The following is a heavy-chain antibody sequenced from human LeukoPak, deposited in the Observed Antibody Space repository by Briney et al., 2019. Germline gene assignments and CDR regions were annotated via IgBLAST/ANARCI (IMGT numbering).Heavy chain of an antibody. D-gene: IGHD6-19*01. J-gene: IGHJ4*02. CDR2: ISAYNGNT. Sequence: ASVKVSCKASGYTFTSYGISWVRRAPGQGLEWMGWISAYNGNTNYAQKPQGRVTMTTDTSTSTAYMELRSLRSDDTAVYYCARDTMGGWDNYFDYWGQGTLVTVSS. CDR3: ARDTMGGWDNYFDY. V-gene: IGHV1-18*01. CDR1: GYTFTSYG.